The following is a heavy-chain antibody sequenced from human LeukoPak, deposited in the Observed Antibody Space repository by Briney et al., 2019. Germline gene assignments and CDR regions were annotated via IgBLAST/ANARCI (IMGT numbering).Heavy chain of an antibody. CDR3: ARHLYYYGSGSYHYYYYYYMDV. CDR1: GGSISSSSYY. V-gene: IGHV4-39*01. J-gene: IGHJ6*03. CDR2: IYYSGST. D-gene: IGHD3-10*01. Sequence: SETLSLTCTVSGGSISSSSYYWGWIRQPPGKGLEWIGSIYYSGSTYYNPSLKSRVTISVDTSKNQFSLKLSSVTAADTAAYYCARHLYYYGSGSYHYYYYYYMDVWGKGTTVTVSS.